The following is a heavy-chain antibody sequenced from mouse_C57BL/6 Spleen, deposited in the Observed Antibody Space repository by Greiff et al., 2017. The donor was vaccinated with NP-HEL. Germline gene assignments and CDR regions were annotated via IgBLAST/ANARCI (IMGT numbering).Heavy chain of an antibody. CDR1: GYTFTDYY. J-gene: IGHJ1*03. CDR3: ARGYGKGYFDV. D-gene: IGHD2-10*02. Sequence: VQLQQSGAELVRPGASVKLSCKASGYTFTDYYINWVKQRPGQGLEWIARIYPGSGNTYYNEKFKGKATLTAEKSSSTAYMQLSSLTSEDSAVYFCARGYGKGYFDVWGTGTTVTVSS. CDR2: IYPGSGNT. V-gene: IGHV1-76*01.